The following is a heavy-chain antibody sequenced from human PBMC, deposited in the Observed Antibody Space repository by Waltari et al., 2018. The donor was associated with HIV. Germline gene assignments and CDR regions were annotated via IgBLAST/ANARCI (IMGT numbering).Heavy chain of an antibody. V-gene: IGHV3-23*01. D-gene: IGHD6-6*01. J-gene: IGHJ6*02. Sequence: EVHLLASRGGLVLPGGSLRLSCAAAGFTLSHAALNWVGQAPGQGLEWVSAISGSGYSTYYADSVKGRFTIARDNTKNNLYLQMNSLRAEDTAVYVCVKEHQYSNTGDSYYGMDVWGQGTTVTVSS. CDR3: VKEHQYSNTGDSYYGMDV. CDR1: GFTLSHAA. CDR2: ISGSGYST.